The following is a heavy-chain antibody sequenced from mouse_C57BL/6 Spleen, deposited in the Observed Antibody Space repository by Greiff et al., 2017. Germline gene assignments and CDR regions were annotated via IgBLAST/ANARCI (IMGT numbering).Heavy chain of an antibody. D-gene: IGHD2-2*01. Sequence: EVQLQQSGPELVKPGASVKMSCKASGYTFTDYNMNWVKQSPGKSLEWIGYINPNNGGTSYNQKFKGKATLTVYKSSSTAYMCIRSLTSEDSAVYYCAGDSGYGACLDYWGQGTTLTVSS. CDR3: AGDSGYGACLDY. V-gene: IGHV1-22*01. J-gene: IGHJ2*01. CDR1: GYTFTDYN. CDR2: INPNNGGT.